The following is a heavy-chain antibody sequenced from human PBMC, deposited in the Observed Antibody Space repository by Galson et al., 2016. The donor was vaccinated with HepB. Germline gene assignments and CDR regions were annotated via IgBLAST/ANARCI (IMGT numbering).Heavy chain of an antibody. CDR1: GFTFSSYA. Sequence: SLRLSCAASGFTFSSYAMVWVRQAPGKGLEWISAVRGSGGSTYYADSVKGRFTISRDNSKNTLFLQMNSLRDEDTAVYFCARAAGDYGNAGFPNFDYWGQRTLVTVSS. CDR3: ARAAGDYGNAGFPNFDY. D-gene: IGHD4-17*01. CDR2: VRGSGGST. J-gene: IGHJ4*02. V-gene: IGHV3-23*01.